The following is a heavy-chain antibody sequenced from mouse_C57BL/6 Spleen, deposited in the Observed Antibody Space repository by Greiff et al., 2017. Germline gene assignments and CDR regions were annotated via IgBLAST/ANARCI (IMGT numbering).Heavy chain of an antibody. CDR2: IYPGDGDT. CDR3: ARLTTNEYFEV. Sequence: QVQLQQPGPELVKPGASVKISCKASGYAFSSSWMNWVKQRPGKGLEWIGRIYPGDGDTNYNGKFKGKATLTVDKSSSTAYMQLSSLTSEDSAVSFCARLTTNEYFEVWGTGTTVTVSS. V-gene: IGHV1-82*01. J-gene: IGHJ1*03. D-gene: IGHD1-1*01. CDR1: GYAFSSSW.